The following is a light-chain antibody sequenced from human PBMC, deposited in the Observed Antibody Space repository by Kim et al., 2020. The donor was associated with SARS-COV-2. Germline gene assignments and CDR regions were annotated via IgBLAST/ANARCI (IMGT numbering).Light chain of an antibody. CDR2: EDK. CDR1: SGSIASNY. V-gene: IGLV6-57*01. J-gene: IGLJ3*02. Sequence: KTVTISCTRSSGSIASNYVQWYQQRPGRSPTSVIYEDKERYTGVPDRFSGSIDSSSNSASLTISGLNTEDEAHYYCQSYDSSNHWVFGGGTQLTVL. CDR3: QSYDSSNHWV.